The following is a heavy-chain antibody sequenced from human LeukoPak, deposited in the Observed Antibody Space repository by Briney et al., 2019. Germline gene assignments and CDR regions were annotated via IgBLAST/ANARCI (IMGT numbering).Heavy chain of an antibody. CDR2: FDPEDGET. CDR1: GYTLTELS. CDR3: ARGHRVADYDSSGYYSLFDY. D-gene: IGHD3-22*01. Sequence: APVKVSCKVSGYTLTELSMHWVRQAPGKGLEWMGGFDPEDGETIYAQKFQGRVTMTTDTSTSTAYMELRSLRSDDTAVYYCARGHRVADYDSSGYYSLFDYWGQGTLVTVSS. V-gene: IGHV1-24*01. J-gene: IGHJ4*02.